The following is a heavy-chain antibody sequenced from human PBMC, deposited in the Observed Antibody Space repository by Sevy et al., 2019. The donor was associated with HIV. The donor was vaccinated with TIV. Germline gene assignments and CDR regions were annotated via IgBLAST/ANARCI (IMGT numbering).Heavy chain of an antibody. CDR3: ARVRSITMIVVDQGGPFDY. D-gene: IGHD3-22*01. J-gene: IGHJ4*02. V-gene: IGHV3-33*01. Sequence: GESLRLSCAASGFTFSSYGMHWVRQAPGKGLEWVAVIWYDGSNKYYADSVRGRFTISRDNSKNTLYLQMNSLRAEDTAVYYCARVRSITMIVVDQGGPFDYWGQGTLVTVSS. CDR1: GFTFSSYG. CDR2: IWYDGSNK.